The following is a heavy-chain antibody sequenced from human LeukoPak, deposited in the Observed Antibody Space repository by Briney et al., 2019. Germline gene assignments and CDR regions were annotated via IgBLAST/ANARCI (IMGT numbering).Heavy chain of an antibody. Sequence: ASVKVSCKASGYTLTSYDINWVRQASGQGLEWMGWMNPNSANTGSAQKFQGRVTMTRNTSISTAYMELSSLRSEDTAVYCCARGPFEWYYYDSSGYWVYWGQGTLVTVSS. CDR2: MNPNSANT. CDR3: ARGPFEWYYYDSSGYWVY. CDR1: GYTLTSYD. V-gene: IGHV1-8*01. J-gene: IGHJ4*02. D-gene: IGHD3-22*01.